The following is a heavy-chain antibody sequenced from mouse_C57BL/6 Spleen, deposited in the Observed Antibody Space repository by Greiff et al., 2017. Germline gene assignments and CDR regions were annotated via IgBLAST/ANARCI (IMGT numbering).Heavy chain of an antibody. D-gene: IGHD1-1*01. J-gene: IGHJ3*01. CDR3: TRVPTVVATYAY. CDR2: ISDGGSYT. Sequence: EVKLVESGGGLVKPGGSLKLSCAASGFTFSSYAMSWVRQTPEKRLEWVATISDGGSYTYSPDNVKGRFTISRDNAKNNLYLQMSHLKSEDSAMYFCTRVPTVVATYAYWGQGTLVTVSA. V-gene: IGHV5-4*03. CDR1: GFTFSSYA.